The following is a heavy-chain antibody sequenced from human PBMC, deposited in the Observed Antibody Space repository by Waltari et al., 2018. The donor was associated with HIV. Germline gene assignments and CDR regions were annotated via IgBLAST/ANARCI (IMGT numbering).Heavy chain of an antibody. V-gene: IGHV1-18*01. Sequence: QVQLVQSGAEGKKPGASVKVSCKASGFTFTSYGISWVRQAPGQGLEWMGWISAYNGNTNYAQKLQGRVTMTTDTSTSTAYMELRSLRSDDTAVYYCARDLGIMITFGGVTDAFDIWGQGTMVTVSS. D-gene: IGHD3-16*01. CDR1: GFTFTSYG. J-gene: IGHJ3*02. CDR2: ISAYNGNT. CDR3: ARDLGIMITFGGVTDAFDI.